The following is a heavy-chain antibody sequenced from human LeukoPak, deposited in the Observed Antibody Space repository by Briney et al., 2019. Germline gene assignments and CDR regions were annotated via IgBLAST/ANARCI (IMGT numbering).Heavy chain of an antibody. D-gene: IGHD3-22*01. CDR2: IYYSGST. V-gene: IGHV4-39*07. Sequence: PSETLSLTCTVSGGSISSSSYYWGWIRQPPGKGLEWIGSIYYSGSTYYNPSLKSRVTISVDTSKNQFSLKLSSVTAADTAVYYCAGTYYYDSSGYYHYSLWGQGTLVTVSS. CDR3: AGTYYYDSSGYYHYSL. CDR1: GGSISSSSYY. J-gene: IGHJ4*02.